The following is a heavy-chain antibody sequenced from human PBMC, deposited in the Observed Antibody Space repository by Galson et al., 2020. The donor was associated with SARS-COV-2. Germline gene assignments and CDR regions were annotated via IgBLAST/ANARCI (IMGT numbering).Heavy chain of an antibody. CDR2: INPNSGGT. D-gene: IGHD2-2*01. Sequence: ASVKVSCKASGYTFTGYYMHWVRQAPGQGLEWMGWINPNSGGTNYAQKFQGRVTMTRDTSISTAYMELSRLRSDDTAVYYCARARICIVVVPACDGMDVWGQGTTVTVSS. V-gene: IGHV1-2*02. CDR1: GYTFTGYY. J-gene: IGHJ6*02. CDR3: ARARICIVVVPACDGMDV.